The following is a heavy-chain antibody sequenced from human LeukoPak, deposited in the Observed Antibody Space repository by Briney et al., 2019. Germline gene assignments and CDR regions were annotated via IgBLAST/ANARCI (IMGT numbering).Heavy chain of an antibody. V-gene: IGHV1-69*13. CDR2: IIPILGTA. J-gene: IGHJ5*02. D-gene: IGHD3-3*01. Sequence: SVKVSCKASGGTFSSYAISWVRQAPGQGLEWMGGIIPILGTANYAQKFQGRVTITADESTSTAYMELSSLRTEDTAVYYCARALIITIFGVVRQNWFDPWGQGTLVTVSS. CDR1: GGTFSSYA. CDR3: ARALIITIFGVVRQNWFDP.